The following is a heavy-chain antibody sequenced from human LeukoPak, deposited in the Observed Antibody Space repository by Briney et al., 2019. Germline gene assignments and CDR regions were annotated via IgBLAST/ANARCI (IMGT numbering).Heavy chain of an antibody. V-gene: IGHV1-18*01. CDR2: ISAYNGNT. Sequence: ASVKVFCKASGYTFTSYGISWVRQAPGQGLEWMGWISAYNGNTNYAQKLQGRVTMTTDTSTSTAYMELRSLRSDDTAVYYCAREGDRYFDWLTRDYYYYGMDVWGQGTTVTVSS. CDR3: AREGDRYFDWLTRDYYYYGMDV. J-gene: IGHJ6*02. D-gene: IGHD3-9*01. CDR1: GYTFTSYG.